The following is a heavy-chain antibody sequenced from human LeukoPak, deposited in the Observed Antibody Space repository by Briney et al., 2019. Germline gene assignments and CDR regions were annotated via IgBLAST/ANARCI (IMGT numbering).Heavy chain of an antibody. V-gene: IGHV3-23*01. CDR2: ISGSGGST. CDR3: ALEDYYDSSGQIH. J-gene: IGHJ4*02. CDR1: GFTFSSYA. D-gene: IGHD3-22*01. Sequence: PGGSLRRSCAASGFTFSSYAMSWVRQAPGKGLELVSAISGSGGSTYYADSVKGRFTISRDNSKNTLYLQMNSLRAEDTAVYYCALEDYYDSSGQIHWGQGTLVTVSS.